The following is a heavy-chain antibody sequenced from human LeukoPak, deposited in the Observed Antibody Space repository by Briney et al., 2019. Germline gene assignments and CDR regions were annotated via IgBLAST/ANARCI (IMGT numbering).Heavy chain of an antibody. V-gene: IGHV1-69*13. CDR1: GFTFTSYD. D-gene: IGHD3-3*01. J-gene: IGHJ4*02. CDR3: ARHKGYDFWSGYSYYFDY. Sequence: ASVKVSCKASGFTFTSYDINWVRQASGQGLEWMGGIIPIFGTANYAQKFQGRVTITADESTSTAYMELSSLRSEDTAVYYCARHKGYDFWSGYSYYFDYWGQGTLVTVSS. CDR2: IIPIFGTA.